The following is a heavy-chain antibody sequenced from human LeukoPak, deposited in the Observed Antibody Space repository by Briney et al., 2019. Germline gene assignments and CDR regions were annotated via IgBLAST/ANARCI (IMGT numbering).Heavy chain of an antibody. Sequence: GGSLRLSCAASGFTFSSYAMHWVRQAPGKGLEWVAVISYDGSNKYYADSVKGRFTISRDNSKSTLYLQMNSLRAEDTAVYYCARDGGGYSYGADYWGQGTLVTVSS. CDR2: ISYDGSNK. D-gene: IGHD5-18*01. CDR3: ARDGGGYSYGADY. V-gene: IGHV3-30-3*01. J-gene: IGHJ4*02. CDR1: GFTFSSYA.